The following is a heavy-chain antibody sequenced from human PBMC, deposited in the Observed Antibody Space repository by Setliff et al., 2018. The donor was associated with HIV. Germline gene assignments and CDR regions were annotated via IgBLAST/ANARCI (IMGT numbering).Heavy chain of an antibody. J-gene: IGHJ4*02. CDR3: ARGGGGSRSRLVL. CDR2: VFGGGAT. V-gene: IGHV3-53*01. Sequence: GGSLRLSCAASGFSVGMNYMTWVRQPPGKGLEWVSAVFGGGATYYADSVKGRFTLSRDSSRNSLSLEMYNLRREDTAVYYCARGGGGSRSRLVLWGQGTLVTVSS. D-gene: IGHD3-16*01. CDR1: GFSVGMNY.